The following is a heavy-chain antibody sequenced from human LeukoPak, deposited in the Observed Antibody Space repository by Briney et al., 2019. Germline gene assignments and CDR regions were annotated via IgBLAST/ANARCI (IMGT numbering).Heavy chain of an antibody. V-gene: IGHV1-69*04. J-gene: IGHJ4*02. CDR3: ARGYCSSTSCYAVDY. D-gene: IGHD2-2*01. Sequence: ASVKVSCKASGGTFSSYAISWVRQAPGQGLEWMGRVIPILGIANYAQKFQGRVTITADKSTSTAYMGLSSLRSEDTAVYYCARGYCSSTSCYAVDYWGQGTLVTVSS. CDR2: VIPILGIA. CDR1: GGTFSSYA.